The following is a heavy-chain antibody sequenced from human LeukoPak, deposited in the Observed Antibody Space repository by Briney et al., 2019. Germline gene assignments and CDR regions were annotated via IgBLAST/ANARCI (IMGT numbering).Heavy chain of an antibody. J-gene: IGHJ4*02. D-gene: IGHD2-2*01. Sequence: AASVKVSCKASGYTFTSYGVSWVRQAPGQGLEWMGWISTYNGNTNFAQKVQGRVTMTTDTSTSTAYMELRSLRSDDTAVYYCARTLPRSTSCYDYWGQGTLVTVSS. V-gene: IGHV1-18*01. CDR3: ARTLPRSTSCYDY. CDR1: GYTFTSYG. CDR2: ISTYNGNT.